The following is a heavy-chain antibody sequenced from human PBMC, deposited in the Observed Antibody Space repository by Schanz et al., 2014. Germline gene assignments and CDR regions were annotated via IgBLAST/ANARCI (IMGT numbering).Heavy chain of an antibody. CDR3: AKNQYDDVDLSSFYFDF. J-gene: IGHJ4*02. V-gene: IGHV3-23*04. CDR1: GFTFSSYS. CDR2: ISGRDGST. Sequence: EVQLVESGGGLVQPGGSLRLSCTASGFTFSSYSMNWVRQAPGMGLEWVSAISGRDGSTYYAESVKGRFTISRDNSKNTVYIQMNSLRPEDTAIYYCAKNQYDDVDLSSFYFDFWGQGTLVTVSS. D-gene: IGHD3-10*02.